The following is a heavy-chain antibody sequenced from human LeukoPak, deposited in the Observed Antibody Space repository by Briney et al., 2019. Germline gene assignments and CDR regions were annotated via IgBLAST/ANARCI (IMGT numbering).Heavy chain of an antibody. D-gene: IGHD3-22*01. CDR1: GFTFSSYG. Sequence: GGSLRLSCAASGFTFSSYGMRWVRQAPGKGLEWVAVIWYDGSNKYYADSVKGRFTISRDNSKNTLYLQMNSLRAEDTAVYYCAREDYDSSGYYYVSLYFQHWGQGTLVTVSS. CDR3: AREDYDSSGYYYVSLYFQH. CDR2: IWYDGSNK. V-gene: IGHV3-33*01. J-gene: IGHJ1*01.